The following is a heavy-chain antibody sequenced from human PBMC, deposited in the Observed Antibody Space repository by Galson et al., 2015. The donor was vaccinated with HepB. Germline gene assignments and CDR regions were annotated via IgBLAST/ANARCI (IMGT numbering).Heavy chain of an antibody. Sequence: SLRLSCAASGFTVSSNYMSWVRQAPGKGLEWVSVIYSGGSTYYADSVKGRFTISRHNSKNTLHLQMNSLRAEDTAVYYCARVNWGLTPKPIAVAGSYWYFDLWGRGTLVTVSS. CDR1: GFTVSSNY. CDR3: ARVNWGLTPKPIAVAGSYWYFDL. J-gene: IGHJ2*01. CDR2: IYSGGST. D-gene: IGHD6-19*01. V-gene: IGHV3-53*04.